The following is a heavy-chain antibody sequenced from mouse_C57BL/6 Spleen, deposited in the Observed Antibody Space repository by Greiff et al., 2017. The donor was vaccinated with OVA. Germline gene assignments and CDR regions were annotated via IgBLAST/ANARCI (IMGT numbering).Heavy chain of an antibody. CDR2: IDPEPCGT. V-gene: IGHV1-23*01. Sequence: QVQLQQSGAELVRPGASVKLSCKASGYTFTDYDMHCVKQTPVHGLEWIGAIDPEPCGTAYNQQFKGKATLTADKSSSTAYMERRSLTSEDSAVYYSTRSRADGYLDDWGQGTTLTGSS. CDR1: GYTFTDYD. CDR3: TRSRADGYLDD. J-gene: IGHJ2*01. D-gene: IGHD2-3*01.